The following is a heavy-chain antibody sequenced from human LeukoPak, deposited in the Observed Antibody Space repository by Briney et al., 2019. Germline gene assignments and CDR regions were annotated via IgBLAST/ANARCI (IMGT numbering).Heavy chain of an antibody. V-gene: IGHV1-18*01. CDR3: ARDGNDVMDC. J-gene: IGHJ4*02. CDR1: GYIFTKYG. CDR2: ISSYSDNA. Sequence: GASVKVSCKASGYIFTKYGISWVRQAPGQGLEWVGWISSYSDNAHYAQKFQGRVTMTTDTSTNTVYMELRSLRSDDTAMYYCARDGNDVMDCWGQGTLVTVSS. D-gene: IGHD1-1*01.